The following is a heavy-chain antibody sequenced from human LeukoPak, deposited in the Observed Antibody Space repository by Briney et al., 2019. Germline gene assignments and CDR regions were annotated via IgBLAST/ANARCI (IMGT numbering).Heavy chain of an antibody. CDR1: GYSFTSYW. CDR3: ATCYGSGSYYTDDAFDI. CDR2: IYPGDSDT. V-gene: IGHV5-51*01. J-gene: IGHJ3*02. Sequence: GEPLKISCKGSGYSFTSYWIGWVRQMPGKGLEWMGIIYPGDSDTRYSPSFQGQVTISADKSISTAYLQWSSLKASDTAMYYCATCYGSGSYYTDDAFDIWGQGTMVTVSS. D-gene: IGHD3-10*01.